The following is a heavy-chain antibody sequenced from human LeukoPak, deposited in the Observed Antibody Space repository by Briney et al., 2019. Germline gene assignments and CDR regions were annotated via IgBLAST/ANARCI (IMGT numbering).Heavy chain of an antibody. Sequence: ASVKLSCKASVYTFTSYDINWVREATGQGLEWMGWMNPNSGNTGYAQKFQGRVTMTRNTSISTAYMELSSLRSEDTAVYCCASAGWAYCGGDCQGDYYYMDVWGKGTTVTVSS. V-gene: IGHV1-8*01. D-gene: IGHD2-21*02. CDR1: VYTFTSYD. J-gene: IGHJ6*03. CDR2: MNPNSGNT. CDR3: ASAGWAYCGGDCQGDYYYMDV.